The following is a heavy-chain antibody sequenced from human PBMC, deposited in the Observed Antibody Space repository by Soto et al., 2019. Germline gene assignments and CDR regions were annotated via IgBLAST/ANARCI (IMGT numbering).Heavy chain of an antibody. D-gene: IGHD2-21*02. J-gene: IGHJ5*02. CDR3: VRTAREGAVAPHWFDR. Sequence: ASETLSLTCTVSGASIRSTDYYWSWIRQAPGKGLEWIGCVYYTGSTYYNPSLMSRLTISVDTSKNQFSLKLTSVTAAETAVYYCVRTAREGAVAPHWFDRWGQGTQVTVSS. CDR1: GASIRSTDYY. CDR2: VYYTGST. V-gene: IGHV4-30-4*01.